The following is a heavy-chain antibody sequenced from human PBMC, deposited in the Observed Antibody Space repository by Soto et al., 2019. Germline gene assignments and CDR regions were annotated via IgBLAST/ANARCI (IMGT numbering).Heavy chain of an antibody. J-gene: IGHJ6*02. V-gene: IGHV3-21*01. CDR2: ISSSGTYI. CDR1: GFSFSDSS. D-gene: IGHD6-19*01. CDR3: AREPRSYSSRTQSGMDV. Sequence: PGGSLRLSCAASGFSFSDSSINWVRLAPGKGLEWVSYISSSGTYIYHADSVKGRFNISRDNAKKSLYLQMNSLRAEDTAVYYCAREPRSYSSRTQSGMDVCGQGTTVTLSS.